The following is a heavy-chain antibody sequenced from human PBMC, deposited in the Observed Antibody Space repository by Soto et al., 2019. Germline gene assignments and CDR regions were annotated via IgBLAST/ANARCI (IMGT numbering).Heavy chain of an antibody. Sequence: HPGGSLRLSCAASGFSFDDYAVHWVRQAPGKGLEWVSGIDWNSGSIAYADSVKGRFTISRDNAKNSLYLQMNSLRTEDTALYYCAKDMAYSSSGWRFDSWGQGTLVTVSS. D-gene: IGHD6-6*01. V-gene: IGHV3-9*01. CDR2: IDWNSGSI. J-gene: IGHJ4*02. CDR1: GFSFDDYA. CDR3: AKDMAYSSSGWRFDS.